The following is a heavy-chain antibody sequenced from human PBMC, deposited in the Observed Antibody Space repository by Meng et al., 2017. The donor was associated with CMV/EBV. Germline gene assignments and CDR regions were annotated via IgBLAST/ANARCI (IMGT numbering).Heavy chain of an antibody. CDR1: GFTFSSFW. CDR2: IKQDGSEK. Sequence: GESLKISGAASGFTFSSFWMSWVRRAPGKGLEWVANIKQDGSEKYYVDSVKGRFTISRDNAKNSLYLQMNSLRAEDTAVYYCARERGRMIVVARGFDAFDIWGQGTMVTVSS. V-gene: IGHV3-7*01. CDR3: ARERGRMIVVARGFDAFDI. D-gene: IGHD3-22*01. J-gene: IGHJ3*02.